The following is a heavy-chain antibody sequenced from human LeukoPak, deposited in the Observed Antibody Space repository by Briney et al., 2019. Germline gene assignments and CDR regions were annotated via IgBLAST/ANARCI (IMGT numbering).Heavy chain of an antibody. CDR1: GGTFSSYA. D-gene: IGHD3-10*01. Sequence: SVKVSCKASGGTFSSYAISWVRQAPGQGLEWMGRIIPILGIANYAQKFQGRVTITADKSTSTAYMELSSLRSEDTAVYYCARGWGVANPVDYWGQGTLVTVSS. J-gene: IGHJ4*02. CDR2: IIPILGIA. CDR3: ARGWGVANPVDY. V-gene: IGHV1-69*04.